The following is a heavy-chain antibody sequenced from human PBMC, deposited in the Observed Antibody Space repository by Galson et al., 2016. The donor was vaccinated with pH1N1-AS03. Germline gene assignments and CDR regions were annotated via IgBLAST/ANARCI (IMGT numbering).Heavy chain of an antibody. V-gene: IGHV4-59*08. Sequence: ETLSLTCTVSGGSISSYYWSWIRQPPGKGLEWIGHIYYSGTTNHNPSLTSRVTILVDTSKNQSSLKLTSVTAADTAVYYCARHNPPGDYGGSHWYADLWGRGTLVTGSS. CDR1: GGSISSYY. CDR2: IYYSGTT. CDR3: ARHNPPGDYGGSHWYADL. J-gene: IGHJ2*01. D-gene: IGHD4-23*01.